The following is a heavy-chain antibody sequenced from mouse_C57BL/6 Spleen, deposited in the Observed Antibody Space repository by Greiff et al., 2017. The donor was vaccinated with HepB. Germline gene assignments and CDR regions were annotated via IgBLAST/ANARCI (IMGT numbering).Heavy chain of an antibody. CDR2: ISYDGSN. CDR1: GYSITSGYY. J-gene: IGHJ3*01. CDR3: ASWDFAWFAY. Sequence: EVHLVESGPGLVKPSQSLSLTCSVTGYSITSGYYWNWIRQFPGNKLEWMGYISYDGSNNYNPSLKNRISITRDTSKNQFFLKLNSVTTEDTATYYCASWDFAWFAYWGQGTLVTVSA. V-gene: IGHV3-6*01. D-gene: IGHD4-1*01.